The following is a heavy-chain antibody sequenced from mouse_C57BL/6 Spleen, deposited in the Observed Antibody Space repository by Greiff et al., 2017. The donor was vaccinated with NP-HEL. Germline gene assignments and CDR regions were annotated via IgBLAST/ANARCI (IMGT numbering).Heavy chain of an antibody. Sequence: VQLQQPGAELVKPGASVKLSCKASGYTFTSYWMQWVKQRPGQGLEWIGEIDPSDSYTNYNQKFKGKATLTVDTSSSTAYMQLSSLTSEDSAVYYCARGIVASNYYAMDYWGQGTSVTVSS. CDR2: IDPSDSYT. CDR1: GYTFTSYW. CDR3: ARGIVASNYYAMDY. J-gene: IGHJ4*01. D-gene: IGHD1-1*01. V-gene: IGHV1-50*01.